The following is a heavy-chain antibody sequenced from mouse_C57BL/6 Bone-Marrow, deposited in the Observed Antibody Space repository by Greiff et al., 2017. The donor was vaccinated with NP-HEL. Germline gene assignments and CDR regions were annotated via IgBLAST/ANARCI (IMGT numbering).Heavy chain of an antibody. CDR1: GYSITSGYY. V-gene: IGHV3-6*01. CDR2: ISYDGSN. D-gene: IGHD2-1*01. J-gene: IGHJ4*01. CDR3: ARGYYGNYDAMDY. Sequence: EVHLVESGPGLVKPSQSLSLTCSVTGYSITSGYYWNWIRQFPGNKLEWMGYISYDGSNNYNPSLKNRISITRDTSKNQFFLKLNSVTTEDTATYYCARGYYGNYDAMDYWGQGTSVTVSS.